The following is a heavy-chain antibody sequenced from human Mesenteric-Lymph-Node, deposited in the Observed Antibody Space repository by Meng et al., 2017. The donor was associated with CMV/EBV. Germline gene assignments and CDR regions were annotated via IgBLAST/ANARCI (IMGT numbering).Heavy chain of an antibody. D-gene: IGHD2-8*01. CDR2: LSYSGRT. J-gene: IGHJ4*02. CDR3: ATSLYCTDGVCYNPFDY. CDR1: SISSPRYL. Sequence: SISSPRYLCTWLRQHPGKVLEWIGSLSYSGRTFYNPSLKSRLTISLDTSKNQFSPKLNSVTAPATAVYYYATSLYCTDGVCYNPFDYWGQGTPVTVSS. V-gene: IGHV4-31*02.